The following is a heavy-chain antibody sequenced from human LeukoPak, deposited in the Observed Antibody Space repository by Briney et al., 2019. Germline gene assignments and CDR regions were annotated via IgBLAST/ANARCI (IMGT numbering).Heavy chain of an antibody. V-gene: IGHV1-69*04. CDR1: GGTFSSYA. J-gene: IGHJ3*02. Sequence: ASVKVSCKASGGTFSSYAISWVRQAPGQGLEWMGRIIPILGIANYAQKFQGRVTITADKSTSTAYMELSSLRSEDAAVYYCASDSGSAFNAAFDIWGQGTMVTVSS. CDR2: IIPILGIA. CDR3: ASDSGSAFNAAFDI. D-gene: IGHD1-26*01.